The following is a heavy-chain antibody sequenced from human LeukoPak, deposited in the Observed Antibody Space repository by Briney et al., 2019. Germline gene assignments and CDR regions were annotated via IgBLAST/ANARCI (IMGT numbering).Heavy chain of an antibody. CDR2: MNPNSGNT. V-gene: IGHV1-8*03. J-gene: IGHJ5*02. CDR1: GYTFTSYD. Sequence: ASVKVSCKASGYTFTSYDINWVRQATGQGLEWMGWMNPNSGNTGYAQKFQGRLTITRNTSISTAYMELSGLRSEDTAVYYCARIDYYDSRGGNWFDPWGQGTLVTVSS. CDR3: ARIDYYDSRGGNWFDP. D-gene: IGHD3-22*01.